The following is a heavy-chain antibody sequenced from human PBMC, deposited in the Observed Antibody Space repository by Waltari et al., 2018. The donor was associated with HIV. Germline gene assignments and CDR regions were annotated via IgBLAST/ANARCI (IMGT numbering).Heavy chain of an antibody. CDR2: ISSSSSTI. J-gene: IGHJ4*02. CDR1: GFTFGSYR. D-gene: IGHD3-22*01. V-gene: IGHV3-48*01. CDR3: ANMGGYYYDSSGYYYDFDY. Sequence: EVQLVESGGGLVQPGGSLRLSCAASGFTFGSYRMNWVRQAPGKGLEWVSYISSSSSTIYYADSVKGRFTISRDNAKNSLYLQMNSLRAEDTAVYYCANMGGYYYDSSGYYYDFDYWGQGTLVTVSS.